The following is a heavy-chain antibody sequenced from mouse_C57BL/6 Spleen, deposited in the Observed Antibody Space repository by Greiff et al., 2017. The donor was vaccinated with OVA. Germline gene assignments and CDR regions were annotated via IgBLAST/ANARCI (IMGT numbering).Heavy chain of an antibody. V-gene: IGHV3-6*01. J-gene: IGHJ4*01. CDR2: ISYDGSN. CDR1: GYSITSGYY. Sequence: EVQLQQSGPGLVKPSQSLSLTCSVTGYSITSGYYWNWIRQFPGNKLEWMGYISYDGSNNYNPSLKNRISITRDTSKNQFFLKLNSVTTEDTATYYCARRLNYYGSSYYAMDYWGQGTSVTVSS. D-gene: IGHD1-1*01. CDR3: ARRLNYYGSSYYAMDY.